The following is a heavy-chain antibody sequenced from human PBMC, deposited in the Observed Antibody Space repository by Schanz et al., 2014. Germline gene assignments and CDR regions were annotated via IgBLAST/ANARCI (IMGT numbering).Heavy chain of an antibody. CDR1: GHPFTAYY. D-gene: IGHD6-13*01. Sequence: QVQLVQSGAEVKKPGASVKVSCKASGHPFTAYYMHWVRQAPGQGLEWMGRINPNSGGTHYAENFQGRVTMTRDPSTSTVYMELRRLTSDDTALYYCARDGHSSIWDSYYFYGLDVWGQGTTVTVSS. J-gene: IGHJ6*02. V-gene: IGHV1-2*06. CDR2: INPNSGGT. CDR3: ARDGHSSIWDSYYFYGLDV.